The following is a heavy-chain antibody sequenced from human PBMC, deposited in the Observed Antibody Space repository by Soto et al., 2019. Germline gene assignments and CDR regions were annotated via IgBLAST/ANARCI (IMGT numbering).Heavy chain of an antibody. CDR3: ARSDDSTSYPLDL. CDR2: ISAYNGNT. CDR1: GYTFTSYG. Sequence: ASVKVSCKSSGYTFTSYGISWVLQAPGQGLEWMGWISAYNGNTNYAQKLQGRVTMATDTSTSTAYMELRSLRSDDTAVYFCARSDDSTSYPLDLWGPGTLVTVSS. J-gene: IGHJ5*02. D-gene: IGHD2-2*01. V-gene: IGHV1-18*01.